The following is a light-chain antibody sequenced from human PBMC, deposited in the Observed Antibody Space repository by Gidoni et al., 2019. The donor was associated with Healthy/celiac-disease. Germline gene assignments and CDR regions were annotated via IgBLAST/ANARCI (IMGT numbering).Light chain of an antibody. CDR2: GAS. Sequence: EIVMTQSPATLSVSPGERATLSCRASQSVSSNLAWYQQKPGQAPRLLFYGASTRATGIPARFSGSGSGTEFTLTISSLQSEDFAVYYCQQYNNWPPTWTFXQXTKVEIK. CDR1: QSVSSN. CDR3: QQYNNWPPTWT. J-gene: IGKJ1*01. V-gene: IGKV3-15*01.